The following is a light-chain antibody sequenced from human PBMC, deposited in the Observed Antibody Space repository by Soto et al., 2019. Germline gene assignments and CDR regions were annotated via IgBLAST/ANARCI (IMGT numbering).Light chain of an antibody. Sequence: QSALTQPASVSGSPGRSVTISCTGTSSDVGDFNYVSWYQHLPGRAPKLIIYDVTNRPSGISYRFSASKSGRTASLTISGLQAEDEADYYCSSYSSSTTHVLFGGGTKVTVL. J-gene: IGLJ2*01. CDR1: SSDVGDFNY. V-gene: IGLV2-14*03. CDR3: SSYSSSTTHVL. CDR2: DVT.